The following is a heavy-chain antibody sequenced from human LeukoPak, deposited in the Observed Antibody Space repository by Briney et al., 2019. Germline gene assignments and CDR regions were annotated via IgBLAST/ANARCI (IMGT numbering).Heavy chain of an antibody. D-gene: IGHD6-19*01. Sequence: PGGSLRLSCAASGFTFSSYWMHWVRQAPGKGLVWVSRINSDGSITTYADSVKGRFTISRDNSKNTVSLQMNSLRVEDAAIYYCARGIHSSGWFTPSEFDYWGQGTLVTVSS. CDR1: GFTFSSYW. V-gene: IGHV3-74*01. CDR3: ARGIHSSGWFTPSEFDY. CDR2: INSDGSIT. J-gene: IGHJ4*02.